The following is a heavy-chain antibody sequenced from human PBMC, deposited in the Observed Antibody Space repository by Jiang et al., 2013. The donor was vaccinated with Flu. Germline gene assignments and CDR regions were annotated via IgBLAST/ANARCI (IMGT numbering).Heavy chain of an antibody. Sequence: GLVKPSETLSLTCTVSGGSISSYYWSWIRQPAGKGLEWIGRIYTSGSTNYNPSLKSRVTMSVDTSKNQFSLKLSSVTAADTAVYYCARDLYYYDSSGYPTFGYWGQGTLVTVSS. CDR3: ARDLYYYDSSGYPTFGY. V-gene: IGHV4-4*07. CDR1: GGSISSYY. D-gene: IGHD3-22*01. J-gene: IGHJ4*02. CDR2: IYTSGST.